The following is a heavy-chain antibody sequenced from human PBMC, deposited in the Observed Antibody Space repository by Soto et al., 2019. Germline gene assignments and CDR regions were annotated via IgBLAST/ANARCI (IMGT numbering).Heavy chain of an antibody. CDR2: ISGSGGST. J-gene: IGHJ6*02. CDR1: GFTFSSYA. V-gene: IGHV3-23*01. Sequence: EVQLLESGGGLVQPGGSLRLSCAASGFTFSSYAMSWVRQAPGKGLEWVSAISGSGGSTYYADSVKGRFTISRDNSENTLYLQMNSLRAEDTAVYYCAKGYLASLGMDVWGQGTTVTVSS. CDR3: AKGYLASLGMDV. D-gene: IGHD1-26*01.